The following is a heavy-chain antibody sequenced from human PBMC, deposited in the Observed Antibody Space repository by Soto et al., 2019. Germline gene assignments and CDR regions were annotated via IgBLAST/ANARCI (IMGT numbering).Heavy chain of an antibody. CDR1: GYAFTTHA. CDR3: ARGKGMEENYYYYGLDI. V-gene: IGHV1-3*01. J-gene: IGHJ6*02. CDR2: INGGTGQT. D-gene: IGHD1-1*01. Sequence: ASVKVSCKASGYAFTTHAMHWVRQAPGQSLEWMGWINGGTGQTKHSQRFQDRVNITRDTSASTAYMELSSLRSEDTAVYYCARGKGMEENYYYYGLDIWGQGTTVTVSS.